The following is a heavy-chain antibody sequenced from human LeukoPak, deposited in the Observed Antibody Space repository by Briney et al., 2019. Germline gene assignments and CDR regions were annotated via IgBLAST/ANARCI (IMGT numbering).Heavy chain of an antibody. CDR3: ARYYGSGSYYYDY. V-gene: IGHV4-39*07. J-gene: IGHJ4*02. CDR2: FYYSGST. D-gene: IGHD3-10*01. Sequence: SETLSLTCTVSGGSISSSSYYWGWIRQPPGKGLEWIGSFYYSGSTYYNPSLKSRVTISVDTSKNQFSLKLSSVTAADTAVYYCARYYGSGSYYYDYWGQGTLVTVSS. CDR1: GGSISSSSYY.